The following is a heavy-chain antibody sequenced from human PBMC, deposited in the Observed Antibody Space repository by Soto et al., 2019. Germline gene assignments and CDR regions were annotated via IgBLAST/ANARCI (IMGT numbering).Heavy chain of an antibody. Sequence: SETLSLTCGVSGFPVSYGYYWGWIRQPPGKGLEGLGSIYQSGKTYYNPSLKSRLTLSMDTSKNEFSLRLRSVTAADTAVYFCARLYCSSVSCYNDYWGQGXLVTVSS. J-gene: IGHJ4*02. CDR3: ARLYCSSVSCYNDY. D-gene: IGHD2-2*01. V-gene: IGHV4-38-2*01. CDR1: GFPVSYGYY. CDR2: IYQSGKT.